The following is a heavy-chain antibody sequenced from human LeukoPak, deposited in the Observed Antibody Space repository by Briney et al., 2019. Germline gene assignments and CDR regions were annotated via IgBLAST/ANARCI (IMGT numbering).Heavy chain of an antibody. CDR2: IKQDGSEK. CDR1: GFTFSSYW. CDR3: ARENDMYYYYYYGMDV. V-gene: IGHV3-7*01. D-gene: IGHD3-9*01. J-gene: IGHJ6*02. Sequence: GGSLRLSCAASGFTFSSYWMSWVRRAPGKGQAWVANIKQDGSEKYYVDSVKGRFTISRDNAKNSLYLQMNSLRAEDTAVYYCARENDMYYYYYYGMDVWGQGTTVTVSS.